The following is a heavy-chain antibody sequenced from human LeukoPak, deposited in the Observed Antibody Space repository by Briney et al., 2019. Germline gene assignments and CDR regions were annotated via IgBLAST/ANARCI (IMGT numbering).Heavy chain of an antibody. D-gene: IGHD2-2*01. J-gene: IGHJ4*02. CDR2: IYIGGST. CDR3: ARDSTLRSYFDN. V-gene: IGHV3-66*01. Sequence: GGSLRLSCAASGFTVSSNYMSWVRQAPGKGLEWVSVIYIGGSTYYADSVKGRFIISRDNSKNTLYLQMNSLRAEDTAVYYCARDSTLRSYFDNWGQGTLVTVSS. CDR1: GFTVSSNY.